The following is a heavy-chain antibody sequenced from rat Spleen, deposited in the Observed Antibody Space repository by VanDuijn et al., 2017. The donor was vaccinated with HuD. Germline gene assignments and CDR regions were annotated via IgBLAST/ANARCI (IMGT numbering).Heavy chain of an antibody. J-gene: IGHJ2*01. D-gene: IGHD1-4*01. CDR1: GLSFSNYD. V-gene: IGHV5-25*01. CDR3: ARHGTVGRVYLPFDY. CDR2: ISNDDTIT. Sequence: EVQLVESGGGLVQPGRSMKLSCAASGLSFSNYDMAWVRQAPTKGLEWVATISNDDTITYYRDSVKGRFTISRNNAKNTLYLQMDSLRSEDTATYYCARHGTVGRVYLPFDYWGQGVMVTVSS.